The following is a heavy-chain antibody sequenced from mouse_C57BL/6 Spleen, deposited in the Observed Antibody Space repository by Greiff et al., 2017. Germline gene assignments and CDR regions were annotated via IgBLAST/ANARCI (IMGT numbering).Heavy chain of an antibody. CDR1: GYTFTDYN. J-gene: IGHJ3*01. D-gene: IGHD1-2*01. Sequence: EVQLVESGPELVKPGASVKMSCKASGYTFTDYNMHWVKQSHGKSLEWIGYINPNNGGTSYNQKFKGKATLTVNKSSSTAYMELRSLTSEDSAVYYCARDYYGPFAYWGQGTLVTVSA. CDR2: INPNNGGT. CDR3: ARDYYGPFAY. V-gene: IGHV1-22*01.